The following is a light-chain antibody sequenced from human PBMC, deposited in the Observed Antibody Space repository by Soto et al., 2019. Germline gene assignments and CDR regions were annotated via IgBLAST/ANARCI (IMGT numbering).Light chain of an antibody. CDR2: GAS. CDR1: QSVNSN. CDR3: QQRSEWPLT. J-gene: IGKJ4*01. Sequence: EIVMTQSPATLSVSPGERATLSCRASQSVNSNLAWYQQKPGQAPRLLIYGASTRVAGIPARFSGSGSGTEFSLTISSLQSEDFAVYYCQQRSEWPLTFGGGTKVEIK. V-gene: IGKV3-15*01.